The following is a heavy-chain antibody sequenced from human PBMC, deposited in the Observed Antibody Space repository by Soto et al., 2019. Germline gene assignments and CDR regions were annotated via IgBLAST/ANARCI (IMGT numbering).Heavy chain of an antibody. V-gene: IGHV1-2*04. CDR3: ARYNRGYSYGLLGPFDF. Sequence: ASVKVSCKASGYTFTGYYMHWVRQAPGQGLEWMGWINPNSGGTNYAQKFQGWVTMTRDTSISTAYMELSRLRSDDTAVYYCARYNRGYSYGLLGPFDFWAQGTLVTVSS. J-gene: IGHJ4*02. CDR2: INPNSGGT. CDR1: GYTFTGYY. D-gene: IGHD5-18*01.